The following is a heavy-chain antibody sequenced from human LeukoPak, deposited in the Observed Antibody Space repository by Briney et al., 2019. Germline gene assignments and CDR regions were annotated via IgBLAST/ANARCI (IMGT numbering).Heavy chain of an antibody. CDR3: ARDGSSAYNWFDP. V-gene: IGHV4-34*01. CDR2: INHSGST. CDR1: GGSFSGYY. J-gene: IGHJ5*02. D-gene: IGHD3-22*01. Sequence: SETLSLTCAVYGGSFSGYYWSWIRQPPGKGLEWIGEINHSGSTNYNPSLKSRVTISVDTSKNQFSLKLSSVTAADTAVYYCARDGSSAYNWFDPWGQGTLVTVSS.